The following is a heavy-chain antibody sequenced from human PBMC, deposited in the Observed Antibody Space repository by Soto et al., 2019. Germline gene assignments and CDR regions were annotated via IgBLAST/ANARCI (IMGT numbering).Heavy chain of an antibody. V-gene: IGHV3-30*18. CDR2: ISYDGNNK. D-gene: IGHD4-17*01. CDR3: AKDHLETTVTTPSY. Sequence: HVQLVESGGGVVQPGRSLRLSCAASGFTFSSYGMHWVRQAPGKGLEWVAVISYDGNNKYYADSVKGRFTISRDNFKNTLYLQMDSLRAEDTAMYYCAKDHLETTVTTPSYWGQGTLVTVSS. CDR1: GFTFSSYG. J-gene: IGHJ4*02.